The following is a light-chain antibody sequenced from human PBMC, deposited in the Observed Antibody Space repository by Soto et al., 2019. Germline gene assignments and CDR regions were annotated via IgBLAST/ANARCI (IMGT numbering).Light chain of an antibody. Sequence: QSALTQPRSVSGSPGQSVTISCTGTSSDVGGYNYVSWYQQHPGKAPKLMIYDVSKRPSGVPDRFSGSKSGNTASLTISGPQAEDEADYYCCSYAGSYTLVFGTGTKVTVL. V-gene: IGLV2-11*01. CDR1: SSDVGGYNY. CDR3: CSYAGSYTLV. J-gene: IGLJ1*01. CDR2: DVS.